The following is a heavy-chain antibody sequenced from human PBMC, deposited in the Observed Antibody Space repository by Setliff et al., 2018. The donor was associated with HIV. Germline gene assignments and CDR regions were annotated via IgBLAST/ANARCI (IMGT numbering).Heavy chain of an antibody. CDR3: ARGPPIVVVPAALLTFDY. CDR1: GYSFTTYA. V-gene: IGHV1-18*01. D-gene: IGHD2-2*01. CDR2: IRTYNGNT. J-gene: IGHJ4*02. Sequence: ASVKVSCKASGYSFTTYAISWVRQAPGQGLEWTGWIRTYNGNTNYAQRLQGRVTMTTDTSTSTAYMELRSLRSDDTAVYYCARGPPIVVVPAALLTFDYWGQGTLVTVSS.